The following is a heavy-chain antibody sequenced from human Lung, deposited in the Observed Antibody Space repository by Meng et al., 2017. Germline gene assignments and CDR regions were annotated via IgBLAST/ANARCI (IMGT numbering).Heavy chain of an antibody. J-gene: IGHJ4*02. Sequence: QGHPQQGGAGLLKPSETLSLTCVVSGGSFSDYYWSWIRQPPGKGLEWIGEINHSGSTNYNPSLESRATISVDTSQNNLSLKLSSVTAADSAVYCCARGPTTMAHDFDYWGQGTLVTVSS. D-gene: IGHD4-11*01. CDR2: INHSGST. V-gene: IGHV4-34*01. CDR1: GGSFSDYY. CDR3: ARGPTTMAHDFDY.